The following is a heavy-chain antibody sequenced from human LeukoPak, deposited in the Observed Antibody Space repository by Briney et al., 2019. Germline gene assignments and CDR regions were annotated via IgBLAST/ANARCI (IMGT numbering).Heavy chain of an antibody. J-gene: IGHJ4*02. CDR2: IYYSGSA. CDR3: ARLSYGSGNYYFDS. D-gene: IGHD3-10*01. Sequence: SETLSLTCSVSGGSISSYYWNWIRQPPGKGLEWIGYIYYSGSANYNPSLKSRVTLSVDTSKNQSSLKLSSVTAADTAVYYCARLSYGSGNYYFDSWGQGALVTVSS. V-gene: IGHV4-59*08. CDR1: GGSISSYY.